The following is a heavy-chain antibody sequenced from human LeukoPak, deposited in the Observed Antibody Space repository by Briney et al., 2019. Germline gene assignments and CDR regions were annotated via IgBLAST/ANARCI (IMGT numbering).Heavy chain of an antibody. Sequence: SETTSLTCTVSGGSISSYYWSWVRQPPGRGLEWLGYIYYSGSTNYNPPLKSRVTISLDTSNNQFSLRLSSVTAADTAVYYCAREGLNMVRGIIPKEAWGWFDPWGQGTLVTVSS. V-gene: IGHV4-59*12. CDR3: AREGLNMVRGIIPKEAWGWFDP. J-gene: IGHJ5*02. CDR1: GGSISSYY. D-gene: IGHD3-10*01. CDR2: IYYSGST.